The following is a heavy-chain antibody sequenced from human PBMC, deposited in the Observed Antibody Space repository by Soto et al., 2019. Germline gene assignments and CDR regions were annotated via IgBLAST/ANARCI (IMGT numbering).Heavy chain of an antibody. V-gene: IGHV1-46*01. Sequence: QVQLVQSGAEVKKPGASERISCKASGYTFTSYHLHWVRQAPGQGLEWVGMISPSGGRTTYAQKFQRRVTMTRDTSTNTTFMELNSLRSYYTAIYYCAREGVQGGLDVWGQGTTVTVSS. J-gene: IGHJ6*02. CDR1: GYTFTSYH. CDR2: ISPSGGRT. CDR3: AREGVQGGLDV. D-gene: IGHD2-8*01.